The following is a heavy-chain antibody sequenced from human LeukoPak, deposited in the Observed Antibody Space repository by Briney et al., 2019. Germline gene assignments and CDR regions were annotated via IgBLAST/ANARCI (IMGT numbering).Heavy chain of an antibody. CDR2: ISWNSGSI. Sequence: PGGSLRLFCTASGFTFDDYAMHWVRQAPGKGLEWVSGISWNSGSIGYADSVKGRFTISRDNAKNSLYLQMNSLRAEDTALYYCAKDGWGRPEGWFDPWGQGTLVTVSS. D-gene: IGHD1-26*01. J-gene: IGHJ5*02. CDR1: GFTFDDYA. CDR3: AKDGWGRPEGWFDP. V-gene: IGHV3-9*01.